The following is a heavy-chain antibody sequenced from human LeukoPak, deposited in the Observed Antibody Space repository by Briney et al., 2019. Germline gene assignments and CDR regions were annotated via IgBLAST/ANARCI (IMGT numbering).Heavy chain of an antibody. CDR1: GGSISSYF. V-gene: IGHV4-59*01. D-gene: IGHD3-10*01. CDR3: ARDPPPPTMVRGVPNWFDP. CDR2: IYYSGST. Sequence: SETLSLTCTVSGGSISSYFWSWIRQPPGKGLEWIGYIYYSGSTNYNPSLESRVTISVDMSKTQFSLKLSSVTAADTAVYYCARDPPPPTMVRGVPNWFDPWGQGTLVTVSS. J-gene: IGHJ5*02.